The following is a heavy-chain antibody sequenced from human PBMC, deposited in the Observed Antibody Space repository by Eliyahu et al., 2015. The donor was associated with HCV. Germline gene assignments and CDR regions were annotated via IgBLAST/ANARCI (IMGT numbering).Heavy chain of an antibody. D-gene: IGHD4-23*01. J-gene: IGHJ3*02. Sequence: QVQLQQWGAGLWKPSETLSLTCAXYGGSFSGYYWXWIRQAPGKGLEWIGEINHSGNTNYNPSLKSRVTMSVDTSKNQFSLKLRPVTAADTAVYHCARRRDYGGKSNDGFDSWGQGTKVIVSA. CDR1: GGSFSGYY. CDR3: ARRRDYGGKSNDGFDS. CDR2: INHSGNT. V-gene: IGHV4-34*01.